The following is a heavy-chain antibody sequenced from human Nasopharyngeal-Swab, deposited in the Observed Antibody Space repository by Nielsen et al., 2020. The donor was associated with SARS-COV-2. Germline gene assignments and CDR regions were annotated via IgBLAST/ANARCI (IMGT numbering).Heavy chain of an antibody. CDR3: AREGAAVAGDWYFDL. CDR2: IIPIFGTA. CDR1: GGCFSSYA. V-gene: IGHV1-69*13. J-gene: IGHJ2*01. Sequence: SVKVSCKASGGCFSSYALSWVRQPPGPGLEWMGGIIPIFGTAHYAQKFQGRVTITADESTSTAYMELSSLRSEDTAVYYCAREGAAVAGDWYFDLWGRGTLVTVSS. D-gene: IGHD6-19*01.